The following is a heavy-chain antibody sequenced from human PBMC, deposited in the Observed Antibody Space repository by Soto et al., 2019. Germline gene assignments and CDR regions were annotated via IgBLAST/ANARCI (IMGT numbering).Heavy chain of an antibody. Sequence: GGSLSLSGAASGFTFSKNAMSWVREAPGKGLEWVSSISCNAGSTYYADSVKGRLTISRDNSKNTLYLQMNSVRAEDTAVYYCAKSRQQLIGYYYYYGMDVWGQGTTVTVSS. CDR3: AKSRQQLIGYYYYYGMDV. CDR1: GFTFSKNA. J-gene: IGHJ6*02. CDR2: ISCNAGST. D-gene: IGHD6-13*01. V-gene: IGHV3-23*01.